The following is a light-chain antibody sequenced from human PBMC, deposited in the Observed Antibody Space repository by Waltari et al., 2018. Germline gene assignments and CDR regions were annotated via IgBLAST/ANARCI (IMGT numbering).Light chain of an antibody. CDR3: QQYGTSPYT. J-gene: IGKJ2*01. CDR1: QNLSSNF. V-gene: IGKV3-20*01. Sequence: IVLTQSPGTLSLSPGDKGSLSCKASQNLSSNFVAGYRQRPGQPPGLLIHGAAKRAAGIPDTLSGSGSGTDFTLTSSRLEAEDSAVYYCQQYGTSPYTFGQGTKVEIK. CDR2: GAA.